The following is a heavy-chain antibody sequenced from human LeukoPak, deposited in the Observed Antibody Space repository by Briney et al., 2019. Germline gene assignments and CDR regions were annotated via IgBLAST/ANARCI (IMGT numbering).Heavy chain of an antibody. CDR1: GFTFSSYG. CDR3: AKGSGRGYSYGLEY. Sequence: GGSLRLSCVASGFTFSSYGMTWVRQAPGKGPEWVSVISSSAGSTYYADSAKGRFTISRDNSKNTLYLQMNSLRAEDTAVYYCAKGSGRGYSYGLEYWGQGTLVTVSS. D-gene: IGHD5-18*01. J-gene: IGHJ4*02. V-gene: IGHV3-23*01. CDR2: ISSSAGST.